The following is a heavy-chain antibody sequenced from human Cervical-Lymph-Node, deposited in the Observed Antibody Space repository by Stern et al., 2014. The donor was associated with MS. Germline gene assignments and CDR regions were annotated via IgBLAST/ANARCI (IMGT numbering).Heavy chain of an antibody. V-gene: IGHV4-59*01. Sequence: LQLQESGPGLVKPSETLSLTCTVSGGSISSYYWSWIRQPPGKGLEWIGYIYYSGSTNYNPSLKSRVTISVDTSKNQFSLKLSSVTAADTAVYYCARGTYYYDSSGYYVFDYWGQGTLVTVSS. CDR2: IYYSGST. CDR3: ARGTYYYDSSGYYVFDY. D-gene: IGHD3-22*01. CDR1: GGSISSYY. J-gene: IGHJ4*02.